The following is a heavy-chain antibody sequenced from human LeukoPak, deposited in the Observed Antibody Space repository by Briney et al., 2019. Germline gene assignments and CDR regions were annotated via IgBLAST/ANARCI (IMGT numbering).Heavy chain of an antibody. CDR1: GFTFSSYA. V-gene: IGHV3-30-3*01. CDR2: ISYDGSNK. Sequence: PGGSLRLSCAASGFTFSSYALHWVRQAPGKGLEWVAVISYDGSNKYYADSVKGRFTISRDNSKNTLYLQMNSLRAEDTAVYYCARDLYYDLVEWGAFDIWGQGTMVTVSS. D-gene: IGHD3-22*01. CDR3: ARDLYYDLVEWGAFDI. J-gene: IGHJ3*02.